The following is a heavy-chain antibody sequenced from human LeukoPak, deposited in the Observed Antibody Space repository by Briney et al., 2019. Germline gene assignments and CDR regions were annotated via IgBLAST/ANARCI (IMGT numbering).Heavy chain of an antibody. CDR3: AKGKWGDYDLFFDY. CDR2: ISGSGGST. V-gene: IGHV3-23*01. Sequence: GGSLRLSCAASGFTFSTYAMTWVRQAPGKGLEWVSAISGSGGSTYYADSVKGRFTISRDNSKNTLYLQMNSLRAEDTAVYYCAKGKWGDYDLFFDYWGQGTLVTVSS. D-gene: IGHD4-17*01. CDR1: GFTFSTYA. J-gene: IGHJ4*02.